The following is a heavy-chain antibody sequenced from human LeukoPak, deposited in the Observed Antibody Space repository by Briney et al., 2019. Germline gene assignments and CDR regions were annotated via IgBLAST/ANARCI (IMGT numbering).Heavy chain of an antibody. D-gene: IGHD5-18*01. V-gene: IGHV3-33*01. Sequence: GGSLRLSCAASGFTFGSYGMHWVRQAPGKGLEWVAVIWYDGSNKYYADSVKGRFTISRDNSKNTLYLQMNSLRAEDTAVYYCARDFTVDTAILTLSGGWFDPWGQGTLVTVSS. CDR1: GFTFGSYG. CDR2: IWYDGSNK. J-gene: IGHJ5*02. CDR3: ARDFTVDTAILTLSGGWFDP.